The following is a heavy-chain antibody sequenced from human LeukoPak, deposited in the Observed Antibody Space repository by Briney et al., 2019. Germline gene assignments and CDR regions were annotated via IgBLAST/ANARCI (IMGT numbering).Heavy chain of an antibody. J-gene: IGHJ4*02. D-gene: IGHD3-22*01. V-gene: IGHV4-4*08. CDR1: GGSISSYY. CDR3: ARSYDSSGYYFDY. CDR2: IYTSGST. Sequence: SETLSLTCTVSGGSISSYYWSWIRQPPGKGLEWIGRIYTSGSTNYNPSLKSRVTISVDTSKNQFSLKLNSVTAADTAVYYCARSYDSSGYYFDYWGQGTLVTVSS.